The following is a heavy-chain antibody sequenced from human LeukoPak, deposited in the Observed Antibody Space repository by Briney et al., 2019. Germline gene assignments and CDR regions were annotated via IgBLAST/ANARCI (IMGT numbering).Heavy chain of an antibody. D-gene: IGHD4-23*01. CDR1: GFTFSSYS. CDR2: ISSSSSYI. Sequence: GGSLRLSCAASGFTFSSYSMNWVRQAPGKGLEWVSSISSSSSYIYYADSVKGRFTISRDDAKNSLYLQMNSLRAEDTAVYYCARGILTTVVTPGWFDPWGQGTLVTVSS. V-gene: IGHV3-21*01. J-gene: IGHJ5*02. CDR3: ARGILTTVVTPGWFDP.